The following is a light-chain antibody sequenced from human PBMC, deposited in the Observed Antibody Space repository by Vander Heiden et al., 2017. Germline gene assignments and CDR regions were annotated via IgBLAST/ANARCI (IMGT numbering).Light chain of an antibody. Sequence: DIQMTKSPSSLSASLGDRVTITCRTSQSIGVYLNWYQQKPGKAPNLLIYIASSLQTGVPPRFSGSGSGIDFTLTISSLQPEDSATYYCQQTDTTPQTFGGGTKVEIK. CDR2: IAS. V-gene: IGKV1-39*01. CDR1: QSIGVY. J-gene: IGKJ4*01. CDR3: QQTDTTPQT.